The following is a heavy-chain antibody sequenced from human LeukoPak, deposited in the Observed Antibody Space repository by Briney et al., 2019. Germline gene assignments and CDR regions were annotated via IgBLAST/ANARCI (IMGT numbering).Heavy chain of an antibody. CDR1: GGSVSTYY. CDR3: AREYSSGRLDY. CDR2: IYSSGHT. V-gene: IGHV4-59*02. J-gene: IGHJ4*02. D-gene: IGHD6-19*01. Sequence: SETLSLTCTVSGGSVSTYYWSWIRQPPGKGLEWIGYIYSSGHTNYNPSLNSRVTISLDMSTNQFSLRLSSVTAADTAVYYCAREYSSGRLDYWGQGTLVTVSS.